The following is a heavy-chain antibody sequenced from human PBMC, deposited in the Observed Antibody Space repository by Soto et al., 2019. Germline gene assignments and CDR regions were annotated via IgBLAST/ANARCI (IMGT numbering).Heavy chain of an antibody. CDR3: ASLRYCSSTTCYAEDIPNAFHI. CDR2: IYPGDSDT. D-gene: IGHD2-2*01. CDR1: GYRFTTYW. Sequence: EVQLVQSGAEVKKPGESLQISCNGSGYRFTTYWIGWVRQMSGKGLEWMGIIYPGDSDTRYSPSFQGQVTISADKSINTAYLQWSSLKASDTAMYYCASLRYCSSTTCYAEDIPNAFHIWGQGTMVTVSS. J-gene: IGHJ3*02. V-gene: IGHV5-51*03.